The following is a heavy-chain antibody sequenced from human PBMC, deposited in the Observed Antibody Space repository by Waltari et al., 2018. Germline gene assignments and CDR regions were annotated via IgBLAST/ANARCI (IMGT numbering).Heavy chain of an antibody. CDR1: GYAFTTYD. D-gene: IGHD2-21*01. V-gene: IGHV1-8*01. J-gene: IGHJ5*02. CDR3: TRGRLSLGDCDWFDP. CDR2: MNPKTGHA. Sequence: QVQLVQSGAEVKKPGASVKVSCRASGYAFTTYDVNWVRQAPGQGPEWMGWMNPKTGHAGYAQKFHGRVTMTTNTSISTAYMHLVRLTSDDTAVYYCTRGRLSLGDCDWFDPWGQGTLVTVSS.